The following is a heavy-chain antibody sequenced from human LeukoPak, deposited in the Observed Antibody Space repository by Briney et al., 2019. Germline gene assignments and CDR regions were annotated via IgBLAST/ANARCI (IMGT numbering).Heavy chain of an antibody. CDR3: ASRTLRYFDPIT. Sequence: SETLSLTCAVYGGSFSGYYWSWIRHPPGKGLEWIGEINHSGSTNYNPSLKSRVTISVDPSKNQFSLKLSSGTAADTAVYYCASRTLRYFDPITWGQGTMVTVSS. V-gene: IGHV4-34*01. J-gene: IGHJ3*01. CDR1: GGSFSGYY. D-gene: IGHD3-9*01. CDR2: INHSGST.